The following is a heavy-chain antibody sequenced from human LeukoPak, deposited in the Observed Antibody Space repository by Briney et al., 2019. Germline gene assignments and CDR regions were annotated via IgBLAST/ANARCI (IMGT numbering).Heavy chain of an antibody. Sequence: PGRSLRLSCAASGFTFSSYGMHWVRQAPGKGLEWVAVIWYDGSNKYHADSVKGRFTISRDNSKNTLYLQMSSLRAEDTAVYYCARDPHPGFGEAGGPFDYWGQGTLVTVSS. J-gene: IGHJ4*02. CDR3: ARDPHPGFGEAGGPFDY. CDR2: IWYDGSNK. D-gene: IGHD3-10*01. V-gene: IGHV3-33*01. CDR1: GFTFSSYG.